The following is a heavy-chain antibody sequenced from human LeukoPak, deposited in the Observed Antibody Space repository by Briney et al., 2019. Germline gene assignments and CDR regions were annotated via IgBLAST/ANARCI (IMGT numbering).Heavy chain of an antibody. J-gene: IGHJ4*02. Sequence: SETLSLTCTVSGGSISSGGYYWIWNRQHPGKGLEWSGYIYYRGSTYYNPSLKSRVTISVDKSQKQISLKLNSVTSADTAGDSCARLGTNSPFFFDYWGQGTLVTVSS. CDR3: ARLGTNSPFFFDY. CDR1: GGSISSGGYY. V-gene: IGHV4-31*03. CDR2: IYYRGST. D-gene: IGHD1-7*01.